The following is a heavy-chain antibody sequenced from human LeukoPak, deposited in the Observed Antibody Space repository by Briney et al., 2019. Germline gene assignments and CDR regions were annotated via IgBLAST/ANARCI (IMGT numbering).Heavy chain of an antibody. CDR2: ISGSGVST. Sequence: GGSLRLSSAASGFTFSSYAMSWVRQAPGKGLEWVSGISGSGVSTYYADSVKGRFTISRDNSKNTLYLQMNSLRAEDTAVYYCAKYASGYYFMVYWGQGTLVTVSS. D-gene: IGHD3-22*01. J-gene: IGHJ4*02. CDR3: AKYASGYYFMVY. V-gene: IGHV3-23*01. CDR1: GFTFSSYA.